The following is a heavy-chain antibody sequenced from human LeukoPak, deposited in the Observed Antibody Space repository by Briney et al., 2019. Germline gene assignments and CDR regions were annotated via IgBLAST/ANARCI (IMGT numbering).Heavy chain of an antibody. V-gene: IGHV3-30*18. D-gene: IGHD3-10*01. CDR2: ISYDGSNK. Sequence: GGSLRLSCAASGFTFSSYGMHWVRQAPGKGLEWVAVISYDGSNKYYADSVKGRFTISRDNSKNTLYLQMNSLRAEDTAVYYCAKDRGLASFDLWGRGTLVTVSS. J-gene: IGHJ2*01. CDR1: GFTFSSYG. CDR3: AKDRGLASFDL.